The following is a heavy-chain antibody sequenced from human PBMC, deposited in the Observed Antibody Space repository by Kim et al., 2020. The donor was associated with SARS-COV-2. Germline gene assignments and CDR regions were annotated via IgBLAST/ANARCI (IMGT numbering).Heavy chain of an antibody. Sequence: GGSLRLSCAASGFTFGDYAMHWVRQAPGKGLEWVSGISWNSGSIGYADSVKGRFTISRDNAKNSLYLQMNSLRAEDTALYYCAKDNRPTLYSSSPAVAFDIWGQGTMVTVSS. CDR3: AKDNRPTLYSSSPAVAFDI. D-gene: IGHD6-13*01. J-gene: IGHJ3*02. V-gene: IGHV3-9*01. CDR2: ISWNSGSI. CDR1: GFTFGDYA.